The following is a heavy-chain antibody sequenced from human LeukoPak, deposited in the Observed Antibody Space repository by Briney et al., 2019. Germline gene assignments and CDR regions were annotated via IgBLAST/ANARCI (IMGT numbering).Heavy chain of an antibody. CDR3: ARKRRYFDWLDDAFDI. CDR1: GYTFTGYY. CDR2: INPSGGST. D-gene: IGHD3-9*01. V-gene: IGHV1-46*01. J-gene: IGHJ3*02. Sequence: ASVKVSCKASGYTFTGYYMHWMRHAPGQGLEWMGIINPSGGSTSYAQKFEGRVTMTRDTSTSTVYMELSSLRSEDTAVYYCARKRRYFDWLDDAFDIWGQGTMVTVSS.